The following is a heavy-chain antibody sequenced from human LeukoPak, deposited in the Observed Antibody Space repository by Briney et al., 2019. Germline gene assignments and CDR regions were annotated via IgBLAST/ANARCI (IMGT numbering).Heavy chain of an antibody. D-gene: IGHD5-24*01. CDR3: ARGAGYNYPYYFDY. J-gene: IGHJ4*02. V-gene: IGHV1-69*13. Sequence: SVKVSCKASGGTFSSYAISWVRQAPGQGLEWMGGIILIFGTANYAQKFQGRVTITADESTSTAYMELSSLRSEDTAVYYCARGAGYNYPYYFDYWGQGTLVTVSS. CDR1: GGTFSSYA. CDR2: IILIFGTA.